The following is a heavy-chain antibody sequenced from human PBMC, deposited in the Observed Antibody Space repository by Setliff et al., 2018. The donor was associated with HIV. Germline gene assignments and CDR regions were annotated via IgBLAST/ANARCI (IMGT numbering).Heavy chain of an antibody. CDR2: IKSKIDGETR. Sequence: SGGSLRLSCAVSGFYFTNAWMTWVRQTPGKGLEWVGRIKSKIDGETRHYAAPVKGRFTISRDDSKNTLYLQMDSLRTEDTAVYYCMDVWGQGTTVTVSS. V-gene: IGHV3-15*05. J-gene: IGHJ6*02. CDR3: MDV. CDR1: GFYFTNAW.